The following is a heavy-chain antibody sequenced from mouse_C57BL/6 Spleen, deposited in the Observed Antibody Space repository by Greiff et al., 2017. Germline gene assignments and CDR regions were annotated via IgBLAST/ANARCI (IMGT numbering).Heavy chain of an antibody. CDR2: ILPGSGST. D-gene: IGHD2-4*01. CDR3: ANRAYDYDVGPWFAY. V-gene: IGHV1-9*01. CDR1: GYTFTGYW. J-gene: IGHJ3*01. Sequence: QVQLQQSGAELMKPGASVKLSCKATGYTFTGYWIEWVKQRPGHGLEWIGEILPGSGSTNYNEKFKGKATFTADTSSNTAYMQLSSLTTEDSALYYCANRAYDYDVGPWFAYWGQGTLVTVSA.